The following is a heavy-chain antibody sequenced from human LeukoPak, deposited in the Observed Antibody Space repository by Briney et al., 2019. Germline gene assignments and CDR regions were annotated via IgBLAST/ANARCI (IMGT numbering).Heavy chain of an antibody. D-gene: IGHD1-7*01. V-gene: IGHV3-69-1*01. Sequence: GGSLRLSCTASGFTFSNYAMTWVRQAPGKGLEWVSSMNPVYYADSVKGRFTISRDNAKNSLYLQMNSLKAEDTAVYYCARDGTGTSDYWGQGTLVTVSS. CDR1: GFTFSNYA. J-gene: IGHJ4*02. CDR2: MNPV. CDR3: ARDGTGTSDY.